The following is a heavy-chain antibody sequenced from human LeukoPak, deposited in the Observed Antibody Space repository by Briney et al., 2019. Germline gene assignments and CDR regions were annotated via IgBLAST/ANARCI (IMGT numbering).Heavy chain of an antibody. Sequence: GESLKISCKGSGYSFTSYWSGWVRQMPGKGLEWMGIIYPGDSDTRYSPSFQGPVPNSADKSISTAYLEWSSLKASDTAMYYCARIYGSGTPGAFDIWGQGTMVTVSS. V-gene: IGHV5-51*01. D-gene: IGHD3-10*01. CDR3: ARIYGSGTPGAFDI. J-gene: IGHJ3*02. CDR2: IYPGDSDT. CDR1: GYSFTSYW.